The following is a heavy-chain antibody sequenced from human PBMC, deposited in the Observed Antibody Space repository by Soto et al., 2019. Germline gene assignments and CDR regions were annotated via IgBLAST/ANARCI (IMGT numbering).Heavy chain of an antibody. J-gene: IGHJ4*02. Sequence: GGSLRLSCAASGFTFSNYWMHWVRQAPGRGLVWVSHIDSDGSTTTYADSVEGRFTISRDNAKNTLYLQMNSLRAEDTAVYYCLNDDIGLENDSWGLGTVVPISA. V-gene: IGHV3-74*01. D-gene: IGHD1-1*01. CDR1: GFTFSNYW. CDR3: LNDDIGLENDS. CDR2: IDSDGSTT.